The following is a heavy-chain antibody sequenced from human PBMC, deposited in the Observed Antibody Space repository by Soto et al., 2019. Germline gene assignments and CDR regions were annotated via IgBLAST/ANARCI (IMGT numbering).Heavy chain of an antibody. Sequence: EVQLVESGGGLVQPGGSLKLSCAASGFTFSGSAMHWVRQASGKGLEWVGRIRSKANSYATAYAASVKGRFTISRDDSNNTAYLQMNSLKTEDTAVYYCTREVWYYGDYAFGYWGQGTLVTVSS. D-gene: IGHD4-17*01. CDR3: TREVWYYGDYAFGY. V-gene: IGHV3-73*02. CDR2: IRSKANSYAT. CDR1: GFTFSGSA. J-gene: IGHJ4*02.